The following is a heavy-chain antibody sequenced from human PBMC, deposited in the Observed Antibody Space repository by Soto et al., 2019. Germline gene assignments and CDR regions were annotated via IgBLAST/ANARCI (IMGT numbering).Heavy chain of an antibody. J-gene: IGHJ4*02. CDR2: IYYSGST. CDR3: AKVRDDHSYFFEY. V-gene: IGHV4-59*01. Sequence: PSETLSRTCTVSCGSISGYYWSWIRQPPWKGLEWIGYIYYSGSTTYNPSLKSPVTISVDTPRNQFSLKLSSVTAADTAVYYGAKVRDDHSYFFEYWGQGTMVTVSS. CDR1: CGSISGYY. D-gene: IGHD6-6*01.